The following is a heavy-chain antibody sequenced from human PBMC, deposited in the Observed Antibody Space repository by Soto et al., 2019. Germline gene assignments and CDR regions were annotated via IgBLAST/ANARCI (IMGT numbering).Heavy chain of an antibody. CDR2: INNNGGNT. D-gene: IGHD4-17*01. CDR1: GFTFSSYS. J-gene: IGHJ4*02. Sequence: EVHLLESGGGLVQPGGSLRLSCAASGFTFSSYSMSWVRQAPGKGLEWVSSINNNGGNTYYADSVKGRFTISRDNSKNTLYLQMNRLRAEDTALYYCATTATMTIRDGFDYWGQGTLVTVSS. V-gene: IGHV3-23*01. CDR3: ATTATMTIRDGFDY.